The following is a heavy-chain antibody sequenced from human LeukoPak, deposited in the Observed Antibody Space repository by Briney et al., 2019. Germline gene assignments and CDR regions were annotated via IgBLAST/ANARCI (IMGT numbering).Heavy chain of an antibody. CDR3: ARPGSGIAARTNYYYMDV. J-gene: IGHJ6*03. CDR2: FDPEDGET. V-gene: IGHV1-24*01. D-gene: IGHD6-6*01. CDR1: GYTLTELS. Sequence: GASVKVSCKVSGYTLTELSMHWVRQAPGKGLEWMGGFDPEDGETIYAQKFQGRVTITADESTSTAYMELSSLRSEDTAVYYCARPGSGIAARTNYYYMDVWGKGTTVTVSS.